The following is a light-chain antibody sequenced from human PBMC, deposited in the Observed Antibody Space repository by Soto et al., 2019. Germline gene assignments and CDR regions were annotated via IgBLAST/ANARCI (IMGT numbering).Light chain of an antibody. CDR3: QHYYSYLWT. V-gene: IGKV1-8*01. CDR2: AAS. CDR1: QGISSY. J-gene: IGKJ1*01. Sequence: AIRMTQSPSSFSASTGDRVTITCRASQGISSYLACYQQKPGKAPKLLIYAASTLQSGVPSRFSGSRSGADFTLTISCLQSEDFATYYCQHYYSYLWTFGQGTKVEIK.